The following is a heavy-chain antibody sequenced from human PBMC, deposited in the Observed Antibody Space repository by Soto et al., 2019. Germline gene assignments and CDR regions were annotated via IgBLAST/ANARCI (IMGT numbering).Heavy chain of an antibody. CDR3: AKAEFPRRGFGDPSNPPFDY. CDR2: ISGSGDST. D-gene: IGHD3-10*01. Sequence: LGESLKISCAASGFTFSSYAMSWVRQAPGKGLEWVSAISGSGDSTYYADSVKGRFTISRDNSKNTLYLQMNSLRVEDTAVFYCAKAEFPRRGFGDPSNPPFDYWGQGTLVTVSS. V-gene: IGHV3-23*01. CDR1: GFTFSSYA. J-gene: IGHJ4*02.